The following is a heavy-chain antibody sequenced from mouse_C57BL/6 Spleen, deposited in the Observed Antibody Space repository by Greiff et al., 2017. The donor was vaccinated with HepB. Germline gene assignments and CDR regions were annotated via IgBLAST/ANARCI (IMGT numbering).Heavy chain of an antibody. CDR1: GFTFSDYG. J-gene: IGHJ3*01. CDR3: ARGGYYGSSLSFAY. CDR2: ISSGSSTI. Sequence: EVQLQESGGGLVKPGGSLKLSCAASGFTFSDYGMHWVRQAPEKGLEWVAYISSGSSTIYYADTVKGRFTISRDNAKNTLFLQMTSLRSEDTAMYYCARGGYYGSSLSFAYWGQGTLVTVSA. D-gene: IGHD1-1*01. V-gene: IGHV5-17*01.